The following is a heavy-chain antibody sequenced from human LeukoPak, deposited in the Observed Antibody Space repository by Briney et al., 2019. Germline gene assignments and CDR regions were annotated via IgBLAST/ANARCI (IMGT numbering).Heavy chain of an antibody. CDR3: ARATPYGGVDY. J-gene: IGHJ4*02. V-gene: IGHV1-69*13. CDR2: IIPIFGTA. D-gene: IGHD4-17*01. CDR1: GGTFISYA. Sequence: SVKVSCKASGGTFISYAISWVRQARGQGLEWMGGIIPIFGTANYAQKFRGRVTITADESTSTAYMELSSLRSEDTAVYYCARATPYGGVDYWGQGTLVTVSS.